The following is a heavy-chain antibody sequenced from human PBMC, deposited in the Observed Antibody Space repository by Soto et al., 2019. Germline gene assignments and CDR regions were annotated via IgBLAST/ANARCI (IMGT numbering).Heavy chain of an antibody. Sequence: SETLSLACTVSGGSISSGDYYWSWFRQPPGKGLEWIGYIYYSGSTYYNPSLKSRVTISVDTSKNQFSLKLSSVTAADTAVYYCARGPAGPFDYWGQGTPVTVSS. J-gene: IGHJ4*02. CDR1: GGSISSGDYY. CDR2: IYYSGST. CDR3: ARGPAGPFDY. V-gene: IGHV4-30-4*01. D-gene: IGHD2-2*01.